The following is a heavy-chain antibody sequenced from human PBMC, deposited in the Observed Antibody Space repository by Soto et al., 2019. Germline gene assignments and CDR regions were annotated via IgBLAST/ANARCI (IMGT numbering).Heavy chain of an antibody. Sequence: GGSLRLSCAASGFTFSSYAMHWVRQAPGKGLEWVAVISYDGSNKYYADSVKGRFTISRDNSKNTLYLQMNSLRAEDTAVYYCARAGGSSWSKTRYYFDYWGQGTLVTVSS. CDR1: GFTFSSYA. J-gene: IGHJ4*02. CDR2: ISYDGSNK. CDR3: ARAGGSSWSKTRYYFDY. V-gene: IGHV3-30-3*01. D-gene: IGHD6-13*01.